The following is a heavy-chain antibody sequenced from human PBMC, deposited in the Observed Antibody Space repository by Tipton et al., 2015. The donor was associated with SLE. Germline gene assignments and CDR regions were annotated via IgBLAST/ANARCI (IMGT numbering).Heavy chain of an antibody. J-gene: IGHJ4*02. CDR3: ARVGVGAIDY. CDR2: INHGGST. CDR1: GGSFSGYY. V-gene: IGHV4-34*01. Sequence: GLVKPSETLSLTCAVYGGSFSGYYWSWIRQPPGKGLEWIGEINHGGSTNYNPSLKSRVTISVDTSKNQFSLRLSSVTAADTAVYYCARVGVGAIDYWGQGTPVTVSS. D-gene: IGHD1-26*01.